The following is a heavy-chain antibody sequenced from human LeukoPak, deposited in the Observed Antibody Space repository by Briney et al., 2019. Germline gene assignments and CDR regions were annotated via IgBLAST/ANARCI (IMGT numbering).Heavy chain of an antibody. J-gene: IGHJ4*02. D-gene: IGHD3-22*01. Sequence: GGSLRLSCAASGFTFSSYGMHWVRQAPGKGLEWVAFIRYDGSGKYYADSVKGRFTISRDNSKNTLYLQMNSLRAEDTAVYYCALYYYDSSGYPYFDYWGQGTLVTVSS. CDR3: ALYYYDSSGYPYFDY. CDR1: GFTFSSYG. CDR2: IRYDGSGK. V-gene: IGHV3-30*02.